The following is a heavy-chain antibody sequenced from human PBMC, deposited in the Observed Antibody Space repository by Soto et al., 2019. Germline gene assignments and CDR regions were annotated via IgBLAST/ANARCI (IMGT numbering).Heavy chain of an antibody. Sequence: ASVKVSCKASGGTFSSYAISWVRQAPGQGLEWMGGIIPIFGTANYAQKFQGRVTITAEESTSTAYMELSSLRSEDTAVYYCARDTSIAAQGDWLDPWGQGTMVTVYS. CDR1: GGTFSSYA. CDR2: IIPIFGTA. J-gene: IGHJ5*02. CDR3: ARDTSIAAQGDWLDP. V-gene: IGHV1-69*13. D-gene: IGHD6-6*01.